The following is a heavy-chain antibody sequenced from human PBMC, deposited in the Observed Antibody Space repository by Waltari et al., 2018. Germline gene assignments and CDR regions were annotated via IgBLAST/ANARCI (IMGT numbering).Heavy chain of an antibody. D-gene: IGHD1-26*01. Sequence: EVQLVESGGGLVQPGGSLRLSCAASGFTFSDFGMNWGRQAPGKGLEWVSYIYSTGSTIYYADSVKGRFTISRDNAQNSLYLQMSSLRADDTAVYYCARGYRKAFDIWGQGTMVTVSS. CDR1: GFTFSDFG. J-gene: IGHJ3*02. CDR3: ARGYRKAFDI. CDR2: IYSTGSTI. V-gene: IGHV3-48*03.